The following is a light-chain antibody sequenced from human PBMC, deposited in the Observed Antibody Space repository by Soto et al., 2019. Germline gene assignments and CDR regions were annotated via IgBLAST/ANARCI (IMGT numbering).Light chain of an antibody. Sequence: EIVLTQSPGTLSLSPGERATLSCRASESISSNYLAWYQQKPGQAPRLLISGASRRAIGIPDRVSGGGSGTDFTLTISRLEPEDFAVYYCQQYGSSPLTFGGGTKVDIK. J-gene: IGKJ4*01. CDR2: GAS. CDR3: QQYGSSPLT. V-gene: IGKV3-20*01. CDR1: ESISSNY.